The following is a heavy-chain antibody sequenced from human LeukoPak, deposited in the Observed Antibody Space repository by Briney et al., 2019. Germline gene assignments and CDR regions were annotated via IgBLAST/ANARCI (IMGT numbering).Heavy chain of an antibody. CDR2: IYYSGST. V-gene: IGHV4-59*01. CDR3: ARAHYYDSSGRNWFDP. D-gene: IGHD3-22*01. CDR1: GGSISSYY. Sequence: SETLSLTCTVSGGSISSYYWSWIRQPPGKGLEWIGYIYYSGSTNYSPSLKSRVTISVDTSKNQFSLKLSSVTAADTAVYYCARAHYYDSSGRNWFDPWGQGTLVTVSS. J-gene: IGHJ5*02.